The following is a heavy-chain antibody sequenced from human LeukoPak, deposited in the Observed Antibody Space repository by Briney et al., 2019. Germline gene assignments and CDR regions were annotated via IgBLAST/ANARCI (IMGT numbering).Heavy chain of an antibody. CDR1: GFTLSSYA. CDR2: ISGSGGST. V-gene: IGHV3-23*01. Sequence: GGSLRLSCAASGFTLSSYAMSWVRQAPGKGLEWVSAISGSGGSTYYADSVKGRFTISRDNAKKFLYLQMNSLRAEDTALYYCVRDRDNLAYYYNGLDVWGQGTTVTVSS. J-gene: IGHJ6*02. CDR3: VRDRDNLAYYYNGLDV. D-gene: IGHD5-24*01.